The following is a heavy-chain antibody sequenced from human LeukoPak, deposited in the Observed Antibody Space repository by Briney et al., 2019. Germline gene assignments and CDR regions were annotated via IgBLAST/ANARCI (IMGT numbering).Heavy chain of an antibody. CDR2: IYYSGST. CDR3: ARASSWLPTPYYFDY. CDR1: GGSISSYY. J-gene: IGHJ4*02. Sequence: SETLSLTCTVSGGSISSYYWSWIRQPPGKGLEWIGYIYYSGSTNYNPSLKSRVTISVDTSKNQFSLKLSSVTAADTAAYYCARASSWLPTPYYFDYWGQGTLVTVSS. V-gene: IGHV4-59*01. D-gene: IGHD6-19*01.